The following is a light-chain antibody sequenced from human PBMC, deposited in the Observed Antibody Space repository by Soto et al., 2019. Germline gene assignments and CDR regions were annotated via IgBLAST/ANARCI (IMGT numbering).Light chain of an antibody. Sequence: QSVLTQPASVSGSPGQSITISCTGTSSDVGRYNYVSWYQQHPGKAPKLMIYDVTARPSGVSNRFSGSKSGNTASLTISGLQADDEADYYCSSYTYSSTRVFGTGTKVTVL. V-gene: IGLV2-14*01. CDR1: SSDVGRYNY. CDR3: SSYTYSSTRV. CDR2: DVT. J-gene: IGLJ1*01.